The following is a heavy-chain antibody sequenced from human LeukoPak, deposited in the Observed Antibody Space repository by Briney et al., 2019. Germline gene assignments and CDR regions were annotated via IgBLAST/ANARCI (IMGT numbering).Heavy chain of an antibody. CDR2: INPNSGGT. Sequence: GASVKVSCKASGYTITGYYMHWVRQAPGQGLEWMGWINPNSGGTNYAQKFQGRVTMTRDTSISTAYMELSRLRSDDTAVYYCARERITMVRGAKSNWFDPWGQGTLVTVSS. CDR3: ARERITMVRGAKSNWFDP. J-gene: IGHJ5*02. V-gene: IGHV1-2*02. CDR1: GYTITGYY. D-gene: IGHD3-10*01.